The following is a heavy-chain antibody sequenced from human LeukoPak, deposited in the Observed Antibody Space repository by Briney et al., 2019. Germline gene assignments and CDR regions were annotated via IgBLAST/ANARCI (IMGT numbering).Heavy chain of an antibody. CDR1: GFTFTNYG. Sequence: GGSLRLSCAASGFTFTNYGMHWVRQAPGKGLEWVAVISYDGSNKYYADSVKGRFTISRDNSKNTLYLQMNSLRAEDTAVYYCARGYYGSGSPFDYWGQGTLVTVSS. D-gene: IGHD3-10*01. V-gene: IGHV3-30*03. CDR2: ISYDGSNK. J-gene: IGHJ4*02. CDR3: ARGYYGSGSPFDY.